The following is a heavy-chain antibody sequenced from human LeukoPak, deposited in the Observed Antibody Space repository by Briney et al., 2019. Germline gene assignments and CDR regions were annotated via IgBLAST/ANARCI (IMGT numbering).Heavy chain of an antibody. D-gene: IGHD4-23*01. CDR1: GYTFTSYD. Sequence: GASVKVSCKASGYTFTSYDINWVRQAAGQGLEWMGWMNPNSDNTGYAQKFQGRVTMTRNTSISTAYMELSSLRSEDTAVYYCARALWTTVVTLPLGYWGQGTLVTVSS. V-gene: IGHV1-8*01. CDR3: ARALWTTVVTLPLGY. J-gene: IGHJ4*02. CDR2: MNPNSDNT.